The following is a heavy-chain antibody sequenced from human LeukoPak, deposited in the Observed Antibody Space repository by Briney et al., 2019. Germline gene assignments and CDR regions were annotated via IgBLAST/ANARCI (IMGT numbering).Heavy chain of an antibody. J-gene: IGHJ4*02. Sequence: SGGSLRLSRVASGFTFSSYAMNWVRQAPGKGLEWVSSINGSGDRTYYADSVKGRFTISRDNSKNTLYLQMNSLRAEDTAVYYCAKPARTDYADYWGQGTLVTVSS. V-gene: IGHV3-23*01. D-gene: IGHD1-14*01. CDR2: INGSGDRT. CDR1: GFTFSSYA. CDR3: AKPARTDYADY.